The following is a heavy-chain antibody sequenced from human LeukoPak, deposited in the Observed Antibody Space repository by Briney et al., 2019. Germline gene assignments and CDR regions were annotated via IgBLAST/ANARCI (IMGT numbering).Heavy chain of an antibody. J-gene: IGHJ1*01. CDR3: ARDGPSGSYTH. D-gene: IGHD1-26*01. Sequence: PGGSLRLSCAASGFSFNTCSMNWVRQAPGKGLEWVSYISSASDIIYYADSVKGRFTISRDNSKNTLYLQMNSLRAEDTAVYYCARDGPSGSYTHWGQGTLVTVSS. CDR2: ISSASDII. V-gene: IGHV3-48*01. CDR1: GFSFNTCS.